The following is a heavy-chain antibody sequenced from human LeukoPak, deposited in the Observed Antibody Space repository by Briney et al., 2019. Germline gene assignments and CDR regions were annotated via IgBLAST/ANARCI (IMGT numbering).Heavy chain of an antibody. J-gene: IGHJ4*02. Sequence: GGSLRLSCAASGFTFSDYSMNWVRQAPGKGLEWVSYISISSTTIFYADSVKGRFTISRDNAKNSLCLQMNGLRDEDTALYYCARERVIAAAGDGFDSWGQGTLVTISS. CDR3: ARERVIAAAGDGFDS. CDR1: GFTFSDYS. CDR2: ISISSTTI. D-gene: IGHD2-21*01. V-gene: IGHV3-48*02.